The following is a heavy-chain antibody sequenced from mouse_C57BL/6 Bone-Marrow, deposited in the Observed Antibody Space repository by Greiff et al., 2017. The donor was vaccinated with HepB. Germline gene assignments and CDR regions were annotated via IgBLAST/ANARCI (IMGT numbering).Heavy chain of an antibody. CDR2: ISDGGSYT. CDR3: ARDLGVLDY. D-gene: IGHD3-1*01. Sequence: EVKLMESGGGLVKPGGSLKLSCAASGFTFSSYAMSWVRQTPEKRLEWVATISDGGSYTYYPDNVKGRFTISRDNSKNNLYLQMSHLKSEDTAMYYCARDLGVLDYWDQGTSVTVSS. CDR1: GFTFSSYA. J-gene: IGHJ4*01. V-gene: IGHV5-4*01.